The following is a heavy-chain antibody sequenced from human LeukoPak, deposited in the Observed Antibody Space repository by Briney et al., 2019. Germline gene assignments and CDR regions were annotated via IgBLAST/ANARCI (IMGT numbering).Heavy chain of an antibody. CDR2: IRYDGTNK. Sequence: AGRSLRLSCAASGLTFSSYGMHWVRQAPGKGLEWVAFIRYDGTNKYYADSVKGRFTISRDNSKNTLYLQMNSLRAEDTAVYYCAKDRSGSYSQGLDYWGQGALVTVSS. CDR1: GLTFSSYG. D-gene: IGHD1-26*01. J-gene: IGHJ4*02. V-gene: IGHV3-30*02. CDR3: AKDRSGSYSQGLDY.